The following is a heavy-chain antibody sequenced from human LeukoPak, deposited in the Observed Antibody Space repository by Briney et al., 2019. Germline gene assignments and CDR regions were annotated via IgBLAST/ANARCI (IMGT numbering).Heavy chain of an antibody. CDR3: ARRIAATGGEFDY. D-gene: IGHD6-13*01. CDR1: GFSFASYW. CDR2: MNPGNSDT. Sequence: GESLKISCKGSGFSFASYWIAWVRQMPGEGLEWMGIMNPGNSDTRYSPSFQGQVTFSADKSISTAYLQWSSLKASDTAMYYCARRIAATGGEFDYWGQGTLVTVSS. J-gene: IGHJ4*02. V-gene: IGHV5-51*01.